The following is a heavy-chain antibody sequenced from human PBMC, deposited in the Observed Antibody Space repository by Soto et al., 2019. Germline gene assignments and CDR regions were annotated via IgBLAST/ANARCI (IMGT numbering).Heavy chain of an antibody. V-gene: IGHV4-30-4*01. CDR2: IYYSGST. CDR3: ARSRSGYPLFDY. Sequence: QVQLQESGPGLVKPSQTLSLTCTVSGGSISSGDYYWSWIRQPPGKGLEWIGYIYYSGSTYYNPSLQRRVTISVDTSKNQFSLKLSSVTAADTAVYYCARSRSGYPLFDYWGQGTLVTVSS. D-gene: IGHD3-22*01. CDR1: GGSISSGDYY. J-gene: IGHJ4*02.